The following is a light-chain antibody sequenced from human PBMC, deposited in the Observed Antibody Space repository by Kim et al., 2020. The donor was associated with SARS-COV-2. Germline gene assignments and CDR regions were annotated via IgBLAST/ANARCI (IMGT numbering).Light chain of an antibody. CDR2: NAS. Sequence: SLSPGDGATLSCRASQRVDGYLAWLQQKPGQAPRILISNASNRAAGVPARFSGSGSGTDFTLTISSLEPEDFAVYYCQQRRKSITFGQGTRLEIK. CDR3: QQRRKSIT. V-gene: IGKV3-11*01. CDR1: QRVDGY. J-gene: IGKJ5*01.